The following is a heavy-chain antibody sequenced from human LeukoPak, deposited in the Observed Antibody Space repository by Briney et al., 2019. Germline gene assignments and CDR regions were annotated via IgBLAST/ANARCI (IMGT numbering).Heavy chain of an antibody. J-gene: IGHJ6*03. CDR3: AKNRGHCVDGVCHNYYYMDV. CDR1: GFTFDDYA. V-gene: IGHV3-23*01. Sequence: GGSLRLSCAASGFTFDDYAMHWVRQAPGKGLEWVSTVSGSAGRTDYADSVKGRFTISRDNLKNTLYLQMNGLRAEDTAVYYCAKNRGHCVDGVCHNYYYMDVWGRGTTVTVSS. D-gene: IGHD2-8*02. CDR2: VSGSAGRT.